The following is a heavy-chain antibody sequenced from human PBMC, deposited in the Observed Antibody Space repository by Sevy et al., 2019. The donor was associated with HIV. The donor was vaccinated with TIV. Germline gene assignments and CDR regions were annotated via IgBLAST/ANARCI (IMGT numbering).Heavy chain of an antibody. CDR3: ARHVSESWDY. CDR1: GFTFRTNW. Sequence: GGSLRLSCAASGFTFRTNWMTWVRQAAGKRLEWVANIKEDGSETYYVDSVEGRFTISRDTAGNSLYLQMNSLRAEDTAGYYCARHVSESWDYWGRGTLVTVSS. D-gene: IGHD3-10*01. V-gene: IGHV3-7*01. CDR2: IKEDGSET. J-gene: IGHJ4*02.